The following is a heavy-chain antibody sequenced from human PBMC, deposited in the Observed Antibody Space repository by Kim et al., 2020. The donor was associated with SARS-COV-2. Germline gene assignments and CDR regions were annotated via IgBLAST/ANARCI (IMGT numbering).Heavy chain of an antibody. V-gene: IGHV1-46*01. Sequence: ASVKVSCKASGYTFTSYYMHWVRQAPGQGLEWMGIINPSGGSTSYAQKFQGRVTMTRDTSTSTVYMELSSLRSEDTAVYYCARDLTVVGATYYYYGMDVWGQGTTVTVSS. J-gene: IGHJ6*02. CDR3: ARDLTVVGATYYYYGMDV. CDR2: INPSGGST. D-gene: IGHD1-26*01. CDR1: GYTFTSYY.